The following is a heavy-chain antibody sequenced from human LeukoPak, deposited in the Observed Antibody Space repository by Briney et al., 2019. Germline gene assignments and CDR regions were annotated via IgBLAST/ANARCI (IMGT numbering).Heavy chain of an antibody. Sequence: GASVKVSRKTSGYTFTSYNLHWVRQAPGQRLEWMGIIKPSGDHTNYAQKFQDRVTMTRDTSASTVYMELSSLKSEDTAVYYCARVRDGYNDAYDIWGQGTMVTVTS. V-gene: IGHV1-46*01. D-gene: IGHD5-24*01. CDR2: IKPSGDHT. CDR3: ARVRDGYNDAYDI. CDR1: GYTFTSYN. J-gene: IGHJ3*02.